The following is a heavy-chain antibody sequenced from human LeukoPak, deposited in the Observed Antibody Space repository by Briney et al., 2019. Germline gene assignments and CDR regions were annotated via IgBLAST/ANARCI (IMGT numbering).Heavy chain of an antibody. J-gene: IGHJ4*02. Sequence: GGSLRLSCAASGFTFSSYEMNWVRQAPGKVMEWVSYISSSGSTIYYADSVKGRFTISRDNAKNSLYLQMNSLRAEDTAVYYCARGPWVFSTGGQGTLVTVSS. CDR1: GFTFSSYE. CDR3: ARGPWVFST. D-gene: IGHD1-26*01. V-gene: IGHV3-48*03. CDR2: ISSSGSTI.